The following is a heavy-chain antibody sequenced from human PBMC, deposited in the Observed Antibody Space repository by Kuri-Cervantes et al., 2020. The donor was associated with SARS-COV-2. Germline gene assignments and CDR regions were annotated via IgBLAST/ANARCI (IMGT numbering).Heavy chain of an antibody. CDR1: GGSISSSSYY. CDR3: ARDRMESLLWFGVVGAFDI. CDR2: IYYSGST. D-gene: IGHD3-10*01. V-gene: IGHV4-30-4*01. J-gene: IGHJ3*02. Sequence: SCTVSGGSISSSSYYWSWIRQPPGKGLEWIGYIYYSGSTYYNPSLKSRVTISVDTSKNQFSLKLSSVTAADTAVYYCARDRMESLLWFGVVGAFDIWGQGTMVTVSS.